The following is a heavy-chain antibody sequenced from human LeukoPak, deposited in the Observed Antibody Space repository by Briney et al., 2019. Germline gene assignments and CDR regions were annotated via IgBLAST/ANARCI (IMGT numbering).Heavy chain of an antibody. V-gene: IGHV3-53*01. D-gene: IGHD3-16*01. CDR1: GFTVSNNY. J-gene: IGHJ4*02. CDR3: AAQGVFSHGGY. CDR2: IYSGGST. Sequence: GGSLRLSCAASGFTVSNNYMSWVRQAPGKGLEWVSVIYSGGSTYYTDSVKGRFTISRDTSKNTLYLQMNSLRAEDTAVYYCAAQGVFSHGGYWGQGTLVIVSS.